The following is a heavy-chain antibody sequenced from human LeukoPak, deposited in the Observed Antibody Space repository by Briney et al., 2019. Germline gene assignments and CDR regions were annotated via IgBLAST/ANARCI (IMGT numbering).Heavy chain of an antibody. CDR3: ARSGGGYDWLTDYMDV. CDR2: IKSKTDGGTT. V-gene: IGHV3-15*01. CDR1: GFTFSNAW. D-gene: IGHD5-12*01. J-gene: IGHJ6*03. Sequence: GGSLRLSCAASGFTFSNAWMSWVRQAPGKGLEWVGRIKSKTDGGTTDYAAPVKGRFTISRDNAKNSLYLQMNSLRAEDTAVYYCARSGGGYDWLTDYMDVWGKGTTVTISS.